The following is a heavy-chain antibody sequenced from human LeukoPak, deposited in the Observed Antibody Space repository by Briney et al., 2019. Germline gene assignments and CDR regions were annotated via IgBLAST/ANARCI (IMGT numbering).Heavy chain of an antibody. CDR3: ARGRTGYPDY. V-gene: IGHV3-74*01. D-gene: IGHD3/OR15-3a*01. J-gene: IGHJ4*02. CDR1: GFTFRTYW. Sequence: GGSLRLSCVASGFTFRTYWMHWVRQAPGKGLVWVSRINSDGSSTSYADSVKGRFTISRDNAKNTLYLQMNSLRAEDTAVYYCARGRTGYPDYWGQGTLVTVSS. CDR2: INSDGSST.